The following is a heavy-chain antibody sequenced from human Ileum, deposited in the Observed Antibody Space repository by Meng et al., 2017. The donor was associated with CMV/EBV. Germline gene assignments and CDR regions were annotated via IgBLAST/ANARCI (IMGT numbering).Heavy chain of an antibody. CDR3: ARLQQQTWAFGMDV. CDR2: IHSDGRT. CDR1: GFTVSGNY. Sequence: GEALKIPCAASGFTVSGNYFNWVRQAPGKGLEWVSLIHSDGRTYHAHSVTGRLIISRDNTKNTVYLQMNKLKTEDTAIYYCARLQQQTWAFGMDVWGQGTTVTVSS. D-gene: IGHD1/OR15-1a*01. V-gene: IGHV3-53*01. J-gene: IGHJ6*02.